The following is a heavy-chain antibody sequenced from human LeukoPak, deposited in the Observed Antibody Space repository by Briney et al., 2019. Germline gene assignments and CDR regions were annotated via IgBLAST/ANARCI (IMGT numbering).Heavy chain of an antibody. CDR3: ARDYYGSGSYYWDYYYGMDV. V-gene: IGHV3-53*01. CDR2: IYSGGST. CDR1: GFTVSSNY. Sequence: QTGGSLRLSCAAPGFTVSSNYMSWVRQAPGKGLEWVSVIYSGGSTYYADSVKGRFTISRDNSKNTLYLQMNSLRAEDTAVYYCARDYYGSGSYYWDYYYGMDVWGQGTTVTVSS. J-gene: IGHJ6*02. D-gene: IGHD3-10*01.